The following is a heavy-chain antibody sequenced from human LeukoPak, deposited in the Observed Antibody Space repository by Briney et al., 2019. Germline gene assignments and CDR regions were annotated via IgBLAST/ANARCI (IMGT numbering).Heavy chain of an antibody. CDR3: ARHGSSYFEPRYNWFDP. CDR1: GSRFTNYW. D-gene: IGHD3-9*01. CDR2: IYPGDSDT. Sequence: GASLKISCKGSGSRFTNYWIGWVRQLPGKGLEWMGMIYPGDSDTRYSPSFQGQVTISADKSISTAYLQWSSLEASDTAMYFCARHGSSYFEPRYNWFDPWGQGTLVTASS. V-gene: IGHV5-51*01. J-gene: IGHJ5*02.